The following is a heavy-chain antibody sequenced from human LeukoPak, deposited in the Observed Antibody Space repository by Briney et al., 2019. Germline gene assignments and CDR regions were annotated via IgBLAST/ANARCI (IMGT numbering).Heavy chain of an antibody. V-gene: IGHV3-7*01. J-gene: IGHJ4*02. CDR2: IKQDGSEK. D-gene: IGHD3-16*01. CDR1: GFTFSSYW. CDR3: ARDMTLGLFDY. Sequence: EGSLRLSCAASGFTFSSYWMSWVRQAPGKGLEWVANIKQDGSEKYYVDSVKGRFTISRDNAKNSLYLQMNSLRAEDTAVYYCARDMTLGLFDYWGQGTLVTVSS.